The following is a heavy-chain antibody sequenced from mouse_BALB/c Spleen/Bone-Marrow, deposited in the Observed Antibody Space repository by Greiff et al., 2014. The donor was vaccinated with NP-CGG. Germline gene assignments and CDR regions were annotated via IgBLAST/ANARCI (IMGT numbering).Heavy chain of an antibody. CDR3: ARHRYYAMDY. CDR1: GFSLANYG. Sequence: VMLVESGPGLVAPSQSLSITCTISGFSLANYGVHWVRQPPGKGLEWLVVIWSDGSTTYNSALKSRLSISKDNSKSQVFLKMNSLQTDDTAMYYCARHRYYAMDYWGQGTSVTVSS. J-gene: IGHJ4*01. V-gene: IGHV2-6-1*01. CDR2: IWSDGST.